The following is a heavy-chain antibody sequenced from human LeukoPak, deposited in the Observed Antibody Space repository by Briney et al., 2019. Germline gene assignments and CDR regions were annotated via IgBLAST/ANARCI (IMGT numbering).Heavy chain of an antibody. CDR3: AGKLLLRWYFDL. Sequence: PGGSLRLSCAASGFTVSSNYMSWVRQAPGKGLEWVSVIYNSGRTYYADSVKGRFTISRDNSKNTLYLQMNSLRAEDTAVYYCAGKLLLRWYFDLWGRGTLVTVSS. CDR2: IYNSGRT. CDR1: GFTVSSNY. V-gene: IGHV3-66*01. D-gene: IGHD2-21*02. J-gene: IGHJ2*01.